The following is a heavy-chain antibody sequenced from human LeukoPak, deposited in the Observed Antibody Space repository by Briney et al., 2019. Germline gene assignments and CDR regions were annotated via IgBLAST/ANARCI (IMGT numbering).Heavy chain of an antibody. V-gene: IGHV3-20*04. CDR2: INWTGGST. D-gene: IGHD6-13*01. CDR1: GFTFDDYC. J-gene: IGHJ4*02. Sequence: PGGSLRLSCAASGFTFDDYCMSWVRQPPGKGLEWVSGINWTGGSTGYADSVKGRFTISRDNAKNSLYLQMNSLRAEDTALYYCARSRLDSSSWYVVGDYWGQGTLVTVSS. CDR3: ARSRLDSSSWYVVGDY.